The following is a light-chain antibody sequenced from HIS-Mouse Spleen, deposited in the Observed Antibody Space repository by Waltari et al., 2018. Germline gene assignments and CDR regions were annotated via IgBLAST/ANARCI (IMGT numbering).Light chain of an antibody. V-gene: IGKV1-5*03. Sequence: DIQMTQSPSTLSASVGDRVTITCRASQSISSGLAWYQQKPGKAPKLLIYKASSLESGVPSRFSGSGSGTEFTLTISSLQPDDFATYYCQQYNSPWTFGQGTKVEIK. CDR2: KAS. CDR1: QSISSG. J-gene: IGKJ1*01. CDR3: QQYNSPWT.